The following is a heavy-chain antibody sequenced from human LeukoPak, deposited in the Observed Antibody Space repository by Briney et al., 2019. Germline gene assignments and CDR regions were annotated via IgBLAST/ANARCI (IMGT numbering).Heavy chain of an antibody. V-gene: IGHV4-59*01. D-gene: IGHD3-3*01. CDR2: IYYSGST. J-gene: IGHJ4*02. Sequence: ETLSFTCAVCCGSISSYYCSWSRQPPGEGLELIGYIYYSGSTSYNPSLKGRVTVSVDTSKSQVSLELSCVSSADTAVYYCASRDYDFWSGYYALDYWGQGPLVTVSS. CDR1: CGSISSYY. CDR3: ASRDYDFWSGYYALDY.